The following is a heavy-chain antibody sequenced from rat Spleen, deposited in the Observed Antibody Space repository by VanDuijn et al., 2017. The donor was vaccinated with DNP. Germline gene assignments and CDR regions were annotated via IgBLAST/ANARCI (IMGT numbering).Heavy chain of an antibody. CDR2: IYTGSGGT. D-gene: IGHD4-3*01. Sequence: QVQLQQSGTELAKPGSSVKISCKASGYTFTSYYIAWIKQATGQGLEYIGYIYTGSGGTNYNEKFKGKGTLTVDKSSSTAFMQLSSLTPDDSAVYYCASSWVGVRGIWFAFWGQGTLVTVSS. J-gene: IGHJ3*01. CDR3: ASSWVGVRGIWFAF. CDR1: GYTFTSYY. V-gene: IGHV1-43*01.